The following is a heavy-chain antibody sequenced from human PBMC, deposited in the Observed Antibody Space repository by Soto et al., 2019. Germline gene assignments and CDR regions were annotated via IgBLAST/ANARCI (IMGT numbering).Heavy chain of an antibody. Sequence: ASVKVSCKASGYTFTSYAMHWVRQAPGQRLEWMGWINAGNGNTKYSQKFQGRVTITRDTSASTAYMELSSLRSEDTAVYYCARSVYQKAVTGAYYFDYWGQGTLVTVSS. D-gene: IGHD7-27*01. CDR1: GYTFTSYA. CDR3: ARSVYQKAVTGAYYFDY. J-gene: IGHJ4*02. V-gene: IGHV1-3*01. CDR2: INAGNGNT.